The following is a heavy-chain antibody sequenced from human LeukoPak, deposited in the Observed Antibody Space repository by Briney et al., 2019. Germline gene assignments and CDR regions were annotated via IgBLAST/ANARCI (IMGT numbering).Heavy chain of an antibody. CDR2: IYPSGGST. J-gene: IGHJ3*02. V-gene: IGHV1-46*01. CDR1: GYTFTSNY. CDR3: AIGYCRGGSCDDEPGDAFDI. Sequence: ASVKVSCKAFGYTFTSNYMHWVRQAPGQGPEWMGIIYPSGGSTTYAQKFQGRVTMTRDMSTSTVYMELSSLRSEDTAVYYCAIGYCRGGSCDDEPGDAFDIWGQGTMVAVSS. D-gene: IGHD2-15*01.